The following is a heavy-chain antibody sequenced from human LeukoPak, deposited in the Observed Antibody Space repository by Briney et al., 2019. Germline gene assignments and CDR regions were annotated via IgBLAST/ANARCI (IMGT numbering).Heavy chain of an antibody. D-gene: IGHD6-19*01. J-gene: IGHJ5*02. Sequence: PGGSLRLSCAASGFTFSDYYMSWIRQAPGKGLEWVSYISSSGSTIYYADSVKGRFTISRDNAKNSLYLQMNSLRAEDTAVYYCARVSKRAYSSGWYGXXXFDPWGQGTLVTVSS. V-gene: IGHV3-11*01. CDR2: ISSSGSTI. CDR3: ARVSKRAYSSGWYGXXXFDP. CDR1: GFTFSDYY.